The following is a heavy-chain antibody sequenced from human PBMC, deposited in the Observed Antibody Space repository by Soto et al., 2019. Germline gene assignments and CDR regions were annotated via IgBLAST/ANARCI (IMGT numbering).Heavy chain of an antibody. V-gene: IGHV1-18*01. CDR2: ISAYNGNT. Sequence: ASVKVSCKASGYTFTSYGINWVRQAPGQGLEWMGWISAYNGNTNYAQKLQGRVTMTTDTSTSTAYMELRSLRSDDTAVYYCARDLVYGSGSYYSSAFDYWGQGTLVTVSS. CDR1: GYTFTSYG. J-gene: IGHJ4*02. D-gene: IGHD3-10*01. CDR3: ARDLVYGSGSYYSSAFDY.